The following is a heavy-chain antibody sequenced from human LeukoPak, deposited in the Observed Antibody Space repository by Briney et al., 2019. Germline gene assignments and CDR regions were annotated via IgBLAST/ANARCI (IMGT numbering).Heavy chain of an antibody. CDR1: GFTFSTYG. CDR2: ISGSGGSK. CDR3: ARSIVYYDSSGYTNVVAFDI. J-gene: IGHJ3*02. D-gene: IGHD3-22*01. Sequence: PGGSLRLSCAASGFTFSTYGMSWVRQAPGKGLEWVSGISGSGGSKYYADSVKGRFTISRDNSKNKLYLQMNSLRAEDTAVYYCARSIVYYDSSGYTNVVAFDIWGQGTMVTVSS. V-gene: IGHV3-23*01.